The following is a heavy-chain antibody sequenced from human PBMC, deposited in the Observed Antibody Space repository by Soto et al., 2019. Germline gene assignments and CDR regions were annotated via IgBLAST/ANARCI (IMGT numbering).Heavy chain of an antibody. Sequence: EVQLVESGGGLVQPGGSLKLSCAASGFTFSGSAMHWVRQASGKGLEWVGRIRSKANSYATAYAASVKGRFTISRDDSKNTAYLQINSLKTEDTAVYYCTSPEWWELLPGQYLDAFEVWGQGTMVTVSS. CDR3: TSPEWWELLPGQYLDAFEV. CDR2: IRSKANSYAT. V-gene: IGHV3-73*02. J-gene: IGHJ3*01. D-gene: IGHD1-26*01. CDR1: GFTFSGSA.